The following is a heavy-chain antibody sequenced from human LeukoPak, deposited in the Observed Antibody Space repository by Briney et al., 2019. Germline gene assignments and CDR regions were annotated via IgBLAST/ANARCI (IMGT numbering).Heavy chain of an antibody. J-gene: IGHJ3*01. V-gene: IGHV3-23*01. CDR1: TFAFSAYA. Sequence: GGSLRLSCAASTFAFSAYAMTWVRQARGKGLEWVSSITASGGISYADSVKGRFTISRDNSKSTLYLQMNSLRAEDTAVYYCTKDPNGDYFGAFHFWGQGTMVTVSS. CDR3: TKDPNGDYFGAFHF. D-gene: IGHD4-17*01. CDR2: ITASGGI.